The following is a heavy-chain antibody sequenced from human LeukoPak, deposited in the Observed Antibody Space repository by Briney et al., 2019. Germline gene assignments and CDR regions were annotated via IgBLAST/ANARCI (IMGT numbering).Heavy chain of an antibody. CDR3: AGEDVGGYDYGVMAFDI. D-gene: IGHD3-16*01. CDR1: GFTFSNSW. Sequence: GGSLRLSCAASGFTFSNSWMSWVRQAPGKGLEWVATIKPDGSAQYYVDSVKGRFTISRDNAKNSLYLQMNSLRAEDTAVYYCAGEDVGGYDYGVMAFDIWGQGTMVTVSS. J-gene: IGHJ3*02. V-gene: IGHV3-7*01. CDR2: IKPDGSAQ.